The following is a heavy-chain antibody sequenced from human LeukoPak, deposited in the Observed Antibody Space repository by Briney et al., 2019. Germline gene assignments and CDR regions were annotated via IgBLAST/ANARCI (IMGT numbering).Heavy chain of an antibody. Sequence: GGSLRLSCAASGFTFSSYGMHWVRQAPGKGLEWVAFIRYDGSNKYYADSVKGRFTISRDNAKNSLYLQMNSLRAEDTAVYYCARGTYYYDSSGLHWGQGTLVTVSS. CDR3: ARGTYYYDSSGLH. V-gene: IGHV3-30*02. CDR1: GFTFSSYG. D-gene: IGHD3-22*01. J-gene: IGHJ4*02. CDR2: IRYDGSNK.